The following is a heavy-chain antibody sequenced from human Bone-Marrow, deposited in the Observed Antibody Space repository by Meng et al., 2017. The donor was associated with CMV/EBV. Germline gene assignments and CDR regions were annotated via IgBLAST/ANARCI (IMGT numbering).Heavy chain of an antibody. CDR2: IYYSGST. V-gene: IGHV4-39*07. CDR1: GGSISSSSYY. CDR3: ARGYCSSTSCYTMRY. Sequence: SETLSLTCTVSGGSISSSSYYWGWIRQPPGKGLEWIGSIYYSGSTYYNPSLKSRVTISVDTSKNQFSLKLSSVTAAVTAVYYCARGYCSSTSCYTMRYWGQGTLVTVSS. J-gene: IGHJ4*02. D-gene: IGHD2-2*02.